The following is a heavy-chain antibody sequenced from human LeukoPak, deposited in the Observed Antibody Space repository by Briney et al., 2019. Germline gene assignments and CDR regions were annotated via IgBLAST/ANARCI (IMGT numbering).Heavy chain of an antibody. V-gene: IGHV3-7*01. CDR1: GFTFSSYW. J-gene: IGHJ3*02. CDR3: ARDQAVAGTPEDTFDI. CDR2: IKQDGSEK. Sequence: PGGSLRLSCAASGFTFSSYWTSWVRQAPGKGLEWVANIKQDGSEKYYVDSVKGRFTISRDNAKNSLYLQMNSLRAEDTAVYYCARDQAVAGTPEDTFDIWGQGTMVTVSS. D-gene: IGHD6-19*01.